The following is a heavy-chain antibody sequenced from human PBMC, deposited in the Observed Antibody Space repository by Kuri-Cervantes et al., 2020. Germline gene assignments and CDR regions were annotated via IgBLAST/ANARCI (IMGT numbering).Heavy chain of an antibody. D-gene: IGHD6-13*01. CDR2: ISYDGSNK. V-gene: IGHV3-30-3*01. J-gene: IGHJ6*03. Sequence: GESLKISCAASGFTFSSYAMHWVRQAPGKGLEWVAVISYDGSNKYYADSVKGRFTISRDNSKNTLYLQMNSLRAEDTAVYYCAGGNYSSSWYWYYYYYMDVWGKGTTVTVSS. CDR1: GFTFSSYA. CDR3: AGGNYSSSWYWYYYYYMDV.